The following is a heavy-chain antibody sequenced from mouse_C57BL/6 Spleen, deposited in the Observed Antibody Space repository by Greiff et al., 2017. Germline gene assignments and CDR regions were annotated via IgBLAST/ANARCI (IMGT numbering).Heavy chain of an antibody. D-gene: IGHD1-1*01. Sequence: EVQLQQSGPELVKPGASVKISCKASGYSFTDYNMNWVKQSNGKSLEWIGVINPNYGTTSYNQKFKGKATLTVDQSSSTAYMQLNSLTSVVSAVYYCARSYSYGSSYDYYAMDYWGQGTSVTVSS. J-gene: IGHJ4*01. V-gene: IGHV1-39*01. CDR3: ARSYSYGSSYDYYAMDY. CDR1: GYSFTDYN. CDR2: INPNYGTT.